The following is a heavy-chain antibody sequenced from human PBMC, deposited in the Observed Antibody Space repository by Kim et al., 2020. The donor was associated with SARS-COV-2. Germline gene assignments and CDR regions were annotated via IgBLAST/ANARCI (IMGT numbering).Heavy chain of an antibody. CDR3: ARAYGGNTPLDY. J-gene: IGHJ4*02. CDR2: INHSGST. Sequence: SETLSLTCAVYGGSFSGYYWSWIRQPPGKGLEWIGEINHSGSTNYNPSLKSRVTISVDTSKNQFSLKLSSVTAADTAVYYCARAYGGNTPLDYWGQGTL. D-gene: IGHD4-17*01. CDR1: GGSFSGYY. V-gene: IGHV4-34*01.